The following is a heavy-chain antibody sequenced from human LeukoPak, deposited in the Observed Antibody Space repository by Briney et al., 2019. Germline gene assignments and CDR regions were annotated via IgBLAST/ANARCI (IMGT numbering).Heavy chain of an antibody. CDR3: ARGMAVAGTIDY. CDR1: GFTFSSYW. D-gene: IGHD6-19*01. CDR2: INSDGSST. Sequence: GGSLRLSCAASGFTFSSYWMHWVRQAAGKGLVWVSRINSDGSSTSYADSVKGRFTISRDNAKNTLYLQMNSLRAEDTAVYYCARGMAVAGTIDYWGQGTLVTVSS. J-gene: IGHJ4*02. V-gene: IGHV3-74*01.